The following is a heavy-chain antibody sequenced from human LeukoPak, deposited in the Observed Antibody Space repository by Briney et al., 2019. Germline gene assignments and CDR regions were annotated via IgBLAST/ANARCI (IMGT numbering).Heavy chain of an antibody. J-gene: IGHJ3*02. CDR2: INTNTGNP. CDR3: ARQWFGELLGAFDI. D-gene: IGHD3-10*01. Sequence: ASVKVSCKASGYLFSGYYIHWVRQAPGQGLEWMGWINTNTGNPTYAQGFTGRFVFSLDTSVSTAYLQISSLKAEDTAVYYCARQWFGELLGAFDIWGQGTMVTVSS. CDR1: GYLFSGYY. V-gene: IGHV7-4-1*02.